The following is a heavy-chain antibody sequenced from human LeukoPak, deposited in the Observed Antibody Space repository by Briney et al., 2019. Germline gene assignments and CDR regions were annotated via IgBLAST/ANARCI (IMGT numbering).Heavy chain of an antibody. CDR2: IESKIDGGTT. D-gene: IGHD2-21*02. J-gene: IGHJ4*02. CDR3: AHIEYCGGNCSPDY. CDR1: GFTFSNAW. V-gene: IGHV3-15*04. Sequence: GGSLRLSCAASGFTFSNAWMSWVRQAPGKGLEWVGRIESKIDGGTTDYAAPVKGRFTISRDESKNILYLQMNSLKTEDTAVYYCAHIEYCGGNCSPDYWGQGTLVTVSS.